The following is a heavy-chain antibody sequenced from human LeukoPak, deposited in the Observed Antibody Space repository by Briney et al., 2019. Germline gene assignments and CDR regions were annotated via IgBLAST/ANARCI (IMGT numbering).Heavy chain of an antibody. CDR1: GGSFSGYY. V-gene: IGHV4-34*01. CDR2: INHSGST. CDR3: ARHYYDSSGYYPLYFDY. J-gene: IGHJ4*02. D-gene: IGHD3-22*01. Sequence: SETLSLTCAVYGGSFSGYYWSWIRQPPGKGLEWIGEINHSGSTNYNPSLKSRVTISVDTSKKQFSLKLSSATAADTAVYYCARHYYDSSGYYPLYFDYWGQGTLVTVSS.